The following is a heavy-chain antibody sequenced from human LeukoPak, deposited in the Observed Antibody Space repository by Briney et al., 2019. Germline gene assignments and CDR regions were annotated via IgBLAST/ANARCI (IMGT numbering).Heavy chain of an antibody. J-gene: IGHJ4*02. CDR3: AKDSSSGPFDY. CDR1: GCTFSSYA. Sequence: PGWSLRLSCAASGCTFSSYAMSWVHQAPGKGLEWVSAISGSGGSTYYADSVKGRFTISRDNSKNTLYLQMNSLRAEDTAVYYCAKDSSSGPFDYWGQGTLVTVSS. V-gene: IGHV3-23*01. CDR2: ISGSGGST. D-gene: IGHD3-3*01.